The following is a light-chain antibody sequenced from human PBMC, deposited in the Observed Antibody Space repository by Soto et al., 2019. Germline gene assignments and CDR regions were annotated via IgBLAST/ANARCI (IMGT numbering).Light chain of an antibody. CDR2: EVS. J-gene: IGLJ1*01. Sequence: QSVLTQPPSASGSPGQSVTISCTGTSSDVGGYDYVSWYQQHPGKAPKLMIFEVSKRPSGVPDRFSGSKSGNTAPLTVSGLQAEDEADYYCSSYAGNTKGVFGTGTKVTVL. CDR1: SSDVGGYDY. V-gene: IGLV2-8*01. CDR3: SSYAGNTKGV.